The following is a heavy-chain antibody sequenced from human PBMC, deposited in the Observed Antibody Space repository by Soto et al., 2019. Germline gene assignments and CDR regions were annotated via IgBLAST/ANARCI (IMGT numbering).Heavy chain of an antibody. Sequence: QVQLVESGGGVVQPGGSLRLSCAASGSAFRTHGMHWVRQAPGKGLEWVAVIWGDGSKKYYADSVKGRFTISKDNSKNTLFLQMNTLRAEDTAVYYCARGAVEAGDFDYWGQGTLVTVSS. D-gene: IGHD2-15*01. CDR2: IWGDGSKK. CDR3: ARGAVEAGDFDY. J-gene: IGHJ4*02. CDR1: GSAFRTHG. V-gene: IGHV3-33*01.